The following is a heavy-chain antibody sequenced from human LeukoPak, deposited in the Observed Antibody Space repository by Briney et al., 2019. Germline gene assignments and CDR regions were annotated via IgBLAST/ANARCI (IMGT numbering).Heavy chain of an antibody. CDR2: IYSGTI. D-gene: IGHD4/OR15-4a*01. Sequence: GSLRLSCAASGFTFSSYGMHWVRQAPGKGLEWVSFIYSGTIHYSDSVKGRFTISRDNSKNTLYLQMNSLRAEDTAVYYCARRAGAYSHPYDYWGQGTLVTVSS. CDR3: ARRAGAYSHPYDY. J-gene: IGHJ4*02. V-gene: IGHV3-NL1*01. CDR1: GFTFSSYG.